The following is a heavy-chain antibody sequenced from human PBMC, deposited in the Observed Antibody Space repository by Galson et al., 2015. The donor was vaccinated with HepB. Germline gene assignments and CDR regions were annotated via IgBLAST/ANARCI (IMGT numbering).Heavy chain of an antibody. CDR3: ARDGPAVGSGLLGWFDP. D-gene: IGHD6-13*01. Sequence: SETLSLTCAVSGGSINSSNWWSWVRQAPGKGLEWIGEIYHSGSSNYNPSLQSRVIISVDKSKSQFSLKLTSVTAADTAVYYCARDGPAVGSGLLGWFDPWGQGTLVTVSS. J-gene: IGHJ5*02. CDR2: IYHSGSS. CDR1: GGSINSSNW. V-gene: IGHV4-4*02.